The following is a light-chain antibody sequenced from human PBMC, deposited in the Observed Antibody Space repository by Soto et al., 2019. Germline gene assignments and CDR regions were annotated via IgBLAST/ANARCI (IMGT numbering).Light chain of an antibody. CDR3: QQYYSSPRT. CDR1: QSVLYSSTNKNY. J-gene: IGKJ2*01. Sequence: DIVMTQSPVALAVSLGERATTNCKSSQSVLYSSTNKNYLAWYQQKAGQPPKLLIYWASTRESGVPDRISGSGSGTDITLTISSLQAEDVAVYYCQQYYSSPRTFGQGTKLEIK. CDR2: WAS. V-gene: IGKV4-1*01.